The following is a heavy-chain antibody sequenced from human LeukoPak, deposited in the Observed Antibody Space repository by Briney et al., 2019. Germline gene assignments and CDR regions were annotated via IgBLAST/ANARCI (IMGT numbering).Heavy chain of an antibody. Sequence: PSETLSLTCTVSGGSISSGDDYWSWIRQPPGKGLECIGYIYYSGSTYYNPSPKSRVTISVDTSKNQFSLKLSSVTAADTAVYYCARDRLIAAAGTLAGMDVWGKGTTVTVSS. CDR2: IYYSGST. V-gene: IGHV4-30-4*01. CDR1: GGSISSGDDY. CDR3: ARDRLIAAAGTLAGMDV. J-gene: IGHJ6*04. D-gene: IGHD6-13*01.